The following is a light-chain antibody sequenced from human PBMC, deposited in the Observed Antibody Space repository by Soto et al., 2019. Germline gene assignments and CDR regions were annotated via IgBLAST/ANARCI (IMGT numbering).Light chain of an antibody. CDR2: GAS. V-gene: IGKV3-15*01. CDR1: QSVCGD. J-gene: IGKJ4*01. CDR3: QQYENWPQLT. Sequence: IVTRQSPATLSVSPGERAILSCRASQSVCGDLAWYQRKPGQAPRLLIYGASSRAPGIPTRFSGSVSGTEFTLTISSLQSEDFAVYYCQQYENWPQLTFGGGTKVDIK.